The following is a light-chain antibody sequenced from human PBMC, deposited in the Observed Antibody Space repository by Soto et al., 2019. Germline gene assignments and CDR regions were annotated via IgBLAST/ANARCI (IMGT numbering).Light chain of an antibody. CDR2: GAS. Sequence: VITQAPATLSVSPGERATHSCRASQTINNNVAWYQLKDGQVPRLVIYGASSRATGIPGRFSGSGSGTDFTLTISRLEPEDFAVYYCQQYGSSRTLGQGTKVDIK. V-gene: IGKV3-20*01. CDR3: QQYGSSRT. CDR1: QTINNN. J-gene: IGKJ1*01.